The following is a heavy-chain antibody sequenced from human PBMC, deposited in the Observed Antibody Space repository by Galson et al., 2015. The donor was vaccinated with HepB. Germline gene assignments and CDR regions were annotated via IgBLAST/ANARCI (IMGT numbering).Heavy chain of an antibody. CDR1: GFTFSSYA. Sequence: SLRLSCAASGFTFSSYAMSWVRQAPGKGLEWVSAITGSGDSTYYADSVKGRFTISRDNSKNTLYLQMNSLRAEDTAVYYCAKDRRELRFLEWYFDYWGQGTLVTVSS. J-gene: IGHJ4*02. CDR2: ITGSGDST. CDR3: AKDRRELRFLEWYFDY. D-gene: IGHD3-3*01. V-gene: IGHV3-23*01.